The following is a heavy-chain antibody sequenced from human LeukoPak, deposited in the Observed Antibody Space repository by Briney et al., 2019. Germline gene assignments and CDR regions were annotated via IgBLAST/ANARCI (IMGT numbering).Heavy chain of an antibody. CDR2: IYYSGST. J-gene: IGHJ6*03. Sequence: SETLSLTCTVSGGSISSSSYYWGWIRQPPGKGLEWIGSIYYSGSTYYNPSLKSRVTISVDTSKNQFSLKLSSVTAADTAVYYCARPRPGYCSSTSCPNYYYYYMDVWGKGTTVTVSS. CDR3: ARPRPGYCSSTSCPNYYYYYMDV. V-gene: IGHV4-39*07. D-gene: IGHD2-2*01. CDR1: GGSISSSSYY.